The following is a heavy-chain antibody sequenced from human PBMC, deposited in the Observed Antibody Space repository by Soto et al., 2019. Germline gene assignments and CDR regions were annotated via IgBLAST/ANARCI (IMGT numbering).Heavy chain of an antibody. CDR3: SRGLREEYGTDF. V-gene: IGHV3-74*01. CDR2: ISGDGSTR. D-gene: IGHD1-26*01. J-gene: IGHJ6*02. Sequence: EVQLVESGGGLVQPGGSLRLSCAAAGFTFTDDWMHWVRQAPGSGLVWVSRISGDGSTRSYADPEEGRFTISRDNAKNMGYLQKNIPRGEDTAIYYCSRGLREEYGTDFWGQGTTVTVSS. CDR1: GFTFTDDW.